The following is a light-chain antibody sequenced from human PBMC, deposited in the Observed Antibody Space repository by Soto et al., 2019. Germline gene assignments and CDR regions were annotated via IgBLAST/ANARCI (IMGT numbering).Light chain of an antibody. Sequence: DIVMTQSPATLSVSPGERATLSCRASQSINTNLAWYQQKPGQAPRLLIYGASTRATVSPGRFSGSGSGTEFTLTISGLQADDFAVYYCQQYHHWPPKVTFGPGTRVDI. CDR2: GAS. CDR3: QQYHHWPPKVT. J-gene: IGKJ3*01. V-gene: IGKV3-15*01. CDR1: QSINTN.